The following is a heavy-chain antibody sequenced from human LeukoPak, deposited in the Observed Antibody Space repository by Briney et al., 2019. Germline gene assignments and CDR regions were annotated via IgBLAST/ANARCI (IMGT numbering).Heavy chain of an antibody. V-gene: IGHV4-30-2*01. D-gene: IGHD3-3*01. CDR3: AREGHYDFWSGYSSL. CDR2: IYHSGST. J-gene: IGHJ4*02. CDR1: GGSISSGGYY. Sequence: SETLSLTCTVSGGSISSGGYYWSWIRQPPGKDLEWIGYIYHSGSTYYNPSLKSRVTISVDRSKNQFSLKLSSVTAADTAVYYCAREGHYDFWSGYSSLWGQGTLVTVSS.